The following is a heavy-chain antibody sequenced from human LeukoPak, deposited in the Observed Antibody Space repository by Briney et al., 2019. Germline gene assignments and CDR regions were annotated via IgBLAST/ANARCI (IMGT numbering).Heavy chain of an antibody. CDR1: GFTFSSYA. J-gene: IGHJ6*02. CDR2: ISGSGGST. CDR3: ARPHYYGSGSYYTRYKAEDYCYGMDV. D-gene: IGHD3-10*01. V-gene: IGHV3-23*01. Sequence: GGSLRLSCAASGFTFSSYAMSWVRQAPGKGLEWVSAISGSGGSTYYADSVKGRFTISRDNSKNTLYLQMNSLRAEDTAVYYCARPHYYGSGSYYTRYKAEDYCYGMDVWGQGTTVTVSS.